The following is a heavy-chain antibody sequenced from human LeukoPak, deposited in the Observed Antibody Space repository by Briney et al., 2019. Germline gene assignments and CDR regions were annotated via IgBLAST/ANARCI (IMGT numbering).Heavy chain of an antibody. CDR1: GGSITSDAYY. CDR3: ARANSPNWFDP. CDR2: VHTSGST. D-gene: IGHD2/OR15-2a*01. J-gene: IGHJ5*02. Sequence: SQALSLTCTLSGGSITSDAYYWSWIRQPAGKGLEWIGRVHTSGSTNYNPSLKSRVTISLDTSKNQFSMRMSSVTAADTAVYYCARANSPNWFDPWGQGTLVTVSS. V-gene: IGHV4-61*02.